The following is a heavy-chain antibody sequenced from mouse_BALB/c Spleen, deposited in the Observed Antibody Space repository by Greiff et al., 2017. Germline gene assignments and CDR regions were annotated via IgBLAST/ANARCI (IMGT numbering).Heavy chain of an antibody. V-gene: IGHV3-2*02. D-gene: IGHD2-4*01. CDR1: GYSITSDYA. J-gene: IGHJ3*01. CDR2: ISYSGST. CDR3: ASGDDYDSWFAY. Sequence: EVQLQESGPGLVKPSQSLSLTCTVTGYSITSDYAWNWIRQFPGNKLEWMGYISYSGSTSYNPSLKSRISITRDTSKNQFFLQLNSVTTEDTATYYCASGDDYDSWFAYWGQGTLVTVSA.